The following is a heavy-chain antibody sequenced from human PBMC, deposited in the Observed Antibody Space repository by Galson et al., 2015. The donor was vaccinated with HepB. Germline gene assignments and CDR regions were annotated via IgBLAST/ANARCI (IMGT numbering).Heavy chain of an antibody. V-gene: IGHV3-48*01. D-gene: IGHD6-19*01. CDR3: ARDLSSSGWYYYYGMDV. CDR1: GFTFSSYS. CDR2: ISSSSTI. Sequence: SLRLSCAASGFTFSSYSMNWVRQAPGKGLEWVSYISSSSTIYYADSVKGRFTISRDNAKNSLYLQMNSLRAEDTAVYYCARDLSSSGWYYYYGMDVWGQGTTVTVSS. J-gene: IGHJ6*02.